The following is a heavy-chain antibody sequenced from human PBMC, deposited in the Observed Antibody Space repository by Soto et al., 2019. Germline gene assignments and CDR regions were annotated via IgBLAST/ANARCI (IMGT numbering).Heavy chain of an antibody. CDR3: ARGHEGSGSFPTHYYYYYGMDG. V-gene: IGHV4-59*12. CDR2: IYYSGST. Sequence: ETLPLTCTVSGASISSYYWSWIRQPPGKGLEWIGYIYYSGSTHYNPSLKSRVTISVDTSKNQFSVKLSSVTAADTAVYYCARGHEGSGSFPTHYYYYYGMDGCGQGTTVTVSS. CDR1: GASISSYY. J-gene: IGHJ6*02. D-gene: IGHD3-10*01.